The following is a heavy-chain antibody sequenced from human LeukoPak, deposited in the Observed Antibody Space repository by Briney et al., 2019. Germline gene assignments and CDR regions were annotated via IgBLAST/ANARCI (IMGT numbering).Heavy chain of an antibody. J-gene: IGHJ4*02. Sequence: GGSLRLSCAASGFTFSSYSMNWVRQAPGKGLEWVSYISSSSSTIYYADSVKGRFTISRDNAKNSLYLQMNSLRAEDTAVYYCASQEWLWSYWGQGTLVTVSS. CDR3: ASQEWLWSY. V-gene: IGHV3-48*01. CDR1: GFTFSSYS. CDR2: ISSSSSTI. D-gene: IGHD6-19*01.